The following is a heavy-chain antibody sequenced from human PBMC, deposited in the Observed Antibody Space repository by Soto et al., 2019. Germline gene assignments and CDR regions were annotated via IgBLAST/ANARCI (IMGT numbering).Heavy chain of an antibody. Sequence: GGSLRLSCAASGFTFSSYGMHWVRQAPGKGLEWVAVIWYDGSNKYYADSVKGRFTISRDNSKNTLYLQMNSLRAEDTAVYYCARDYRRRDGYNLGFWGQGTLVTVSS. CDR1: GFTFSSYG. CDR2: IWYDGSNK. J-gene: IGHJ4*02. CDR3: ARDYRRRDGYNLGF. D-gene: IGHD5-12*01. V-gene: IGHV3-33*01.